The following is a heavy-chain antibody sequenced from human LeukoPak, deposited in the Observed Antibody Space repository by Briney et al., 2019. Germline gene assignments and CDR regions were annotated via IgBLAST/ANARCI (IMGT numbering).Heavy chain of an antibody. Sequence: GGSLRLSCAASGFTLKSYDMHWVRQVAGGGLEWVSGIGTAGDTYYQGSVKGRFTISRENAKNSLYLQMNSLRAEDTALYHCARVGQYSSSYYFDYWGQGTLVTVSS. J-gene: IGHJ4*02. V-gene: IGHV3-13*01. CDR1: GFTLKSYD. CDR2: IGTAGDT. CDR3: ARVGQYSSSYYFDY. D-gene: IGHD6-6*01.